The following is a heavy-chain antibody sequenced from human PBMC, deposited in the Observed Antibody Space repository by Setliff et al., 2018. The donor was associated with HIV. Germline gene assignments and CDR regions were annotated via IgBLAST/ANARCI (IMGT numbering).Heavy chain of an antibody. Sequence: SVKVSCKASGGTFSSYAISWVRQAPGQGLEWMGRIIPIFGTANYAQKFQGRVTITADKSTSTAYMELSSLRSEDTAVYYCARRAAGGSSPSDYMDVWGKGTTVTV. CDR2: IIPIFGTA. CDR3: ARRAAGGSSPSDYMDV. D-gene: IGHD6-6*01. J-gene: IGHJ6*03. V-gene: IGHV1-69*06. CDR1: GGTFSSYA.